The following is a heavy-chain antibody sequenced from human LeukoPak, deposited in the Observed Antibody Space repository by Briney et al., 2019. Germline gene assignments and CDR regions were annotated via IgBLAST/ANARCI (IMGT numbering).Heavy chain of an antibody. J-gene: IGHJ5*02. CDR2: IYSGGSA. V-gene: IGHV4-4*07. CDR1: GGTINNYY. CDR3: TREPSP. Sequence: ASETLSLTCTVSGGTINNYYWSWIRQPAGEGLEWIGRIYSGGSASYNPSLKSRVTLSGDTSKNQLSLKLRYVTAADTAVYYCTREPSPWGQGTLVTVSS.